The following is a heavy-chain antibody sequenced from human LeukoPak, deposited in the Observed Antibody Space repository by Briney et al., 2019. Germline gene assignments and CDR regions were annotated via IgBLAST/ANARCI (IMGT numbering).Heavy chain of an antibody. CDR3: AKGAGATLNHYYYYMGV. V-gene: IGHV3-30*18. D-gene: IGHD1-26*01. CDR2: ISYDGSNK. Sequence: PGGSLRLSCAASGFTFTTYGMHWVRQAPGKGLEWVAVISYDGSNKYYVDSVKGRFIVSRDNSKNTLYLQMNSLRAEDTAVYYCAKGAGATLNHYYYYMGVWGKGTTVIVSS. CDR1: GFTFTTYG. J-gene: IGHJ6*03.